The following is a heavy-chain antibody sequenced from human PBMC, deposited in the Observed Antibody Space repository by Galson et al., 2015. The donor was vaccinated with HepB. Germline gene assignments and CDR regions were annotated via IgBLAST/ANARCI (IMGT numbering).Heavy chain of an antibody. D-gene: IGHD3-3*01. Sequence: SLRLSCAASGFTVSSNYMSWVRQAPGKGLEWVSVIYSGGSTYYADSVKGRFTISRDNSKNTLYLQMNSLRAEDTAVYYCARDNLERRRVGVVKVDYYYGVDVWGQGTTVTVSS. CDR1: GFTVSSNY. V-gene: IGHV3-53*01. CDR3: ARDNLERRRVGVVKVDYYYGVDV. J-gene: IGHJ6*02. CDR2: IYSGGST.